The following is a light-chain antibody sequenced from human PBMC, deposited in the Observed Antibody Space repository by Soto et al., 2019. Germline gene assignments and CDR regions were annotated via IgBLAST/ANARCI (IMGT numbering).Light chain of an antibody. CDR2: DVS. CDR3: SSYAGTYIV. J-gene: IGLJ1*01. V-gene: IGLV2-8*01. CDR1: SSDVGGYDY. Sequence: QSALTQPPPPSGAPGPSVAISCTGTSSDVGGYDYVSWYQQHPGKAPKLMIYDVSKRPSGVPDRFSGSKSGNTASLTVSGLQAEDEADYYCSSYAGTYIVFGTGTKVTVL.